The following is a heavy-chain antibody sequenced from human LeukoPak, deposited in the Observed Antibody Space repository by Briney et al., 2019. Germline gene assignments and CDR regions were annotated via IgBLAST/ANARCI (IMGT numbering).Heavy chain of an antibody. Sequence: GESLKISCKGSGYSFTSYWIGWVRQMPGKGLEWMGIIYPGDSDTRYSPSFQGQATISADKSIRTSYLQWSSLKASDTAMYYCARLGYRSQWELRYHFDYWGQGTLVTVSS. D-gene: IGHD1-26*01. CDR1: GYSFTSYW. J-gene: IGHJ4*02. V-gene: IGHV5-51*01. CDR2: IYPGDSDT. CDR3: ARLGYRSQWELRYHFDY.